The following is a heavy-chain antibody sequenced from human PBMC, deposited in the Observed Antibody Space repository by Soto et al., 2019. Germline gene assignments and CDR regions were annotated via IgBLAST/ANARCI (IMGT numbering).Heavy chain of an antibody. CDR3: AKGGGTVSFYGMDV. CDR1: GFTFSSYG. V-gene: IGHV3-30*18. J-gene: IGHJ6*02. CDR2: ISYDGSNK. Sequence: GGSLRLSCAASGFTFSSYGMHWVRQAPGKGLEWVAVISYDGSNKYYADSVKGRFTISRDNSKNTLYLQMNSLRAEDTAVYYCAKGGGTVSFYGMDVWGQGTTVTV. D-gene: IGHD2-8*02.